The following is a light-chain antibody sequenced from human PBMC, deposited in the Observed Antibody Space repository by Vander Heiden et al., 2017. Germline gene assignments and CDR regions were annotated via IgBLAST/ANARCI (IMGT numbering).Light chain of an antibody. J-gene: IGKJ4*01. CDR2: DAS. V-gene: IGKV3-11*01. CDR1: QSVSNY. Sequence: EIVLTQSPATLSLSPGERATLSCRARQSVSNYLAWYQHKPGQAPRLLIYDASNRAAGIPARFSGSGSGTDFTLTISSLEPEDFAVYYCQQRSNWPPEVTFGGGTKVEIK. CDR3: QQRSNWPPEVT.